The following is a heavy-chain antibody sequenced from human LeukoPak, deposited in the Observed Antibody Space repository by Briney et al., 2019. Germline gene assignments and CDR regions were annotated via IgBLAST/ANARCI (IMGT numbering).Heavy chain of an antibody. V-gene: IGHV1-18*01. CDR3: ARDLGRSSSWYPPYYFDS. CDR2: ISAYNEKT. CDR1: GYTFTSYG. Sequence: GASVKVSCKTSGYTFTSYGITWVRQAPGQGLEWMGWISAYNEKTHYAQKLQVRVTMTIDTSTSTAYMELRSLRSDDTAVYYCARDLGRSSSWYPPYYFDSWGQGTLVTVSS. D-gene: IGHD6-13*01. J-gene: IGHJ4*02.